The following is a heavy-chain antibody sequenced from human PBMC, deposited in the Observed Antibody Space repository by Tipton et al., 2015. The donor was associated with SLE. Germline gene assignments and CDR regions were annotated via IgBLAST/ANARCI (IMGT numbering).Heavy chain of an antibody. CDR1: GYSFTSYW. CDR3: ASRKGGYYDSSGFDY. D-gene: IGHD3-22*01. V-gene: IGHV5-10-1*01. Sequence: QLVQSGPEVKKPGESLRISCKGSGYSFTSYWISWVRQMPGKGLEWMGRIDPSDSYTNYSPSFQGHVTISADKSISTAYLQWSSLKASDTAMYYCASRKGGYYDSSGFDYWGQGTLVTVSS. J-gene: IGHJ4*02. CDR2: IDPSDSYT.